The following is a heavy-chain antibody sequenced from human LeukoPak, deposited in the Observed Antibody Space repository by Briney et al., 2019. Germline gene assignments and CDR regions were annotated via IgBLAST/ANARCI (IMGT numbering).Heavy chain of an antibody. CDR3: ARDRVAAAGVAFDI. Sequence: PSETLSLTCTVSGGSISSYYWSWIRQPPGKGLEWIGYIYYSGSTNYNPSLKSRVTISVDTSKDQFSLKLSSVTAADTAVYYCARDRVAAAGVAFDIWGQGTMVTVSS. V-gene: IGHV4-59*01. CDR1: GGSISSYY. D-gene: IGHD6-13*01. J-gene: IGHJ3*02. CDR2: IYYSGST.